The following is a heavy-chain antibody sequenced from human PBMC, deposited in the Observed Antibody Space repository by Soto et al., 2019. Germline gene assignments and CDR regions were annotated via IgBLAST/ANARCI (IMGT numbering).Heavy chain of an antibody. D-gene: IGHD2-2*01. J-gene: IGHJ6*02. CDR2: ILPIFGSP. CDR1: GGNFRRYA. V-gene: IGHV1-69*13. Sequence: SVKVSCKASGGNFRRYAISWVRQAPGQGLEWMGGILPIFGSPSHAQKFRDRVTITADESTSTAYLELTSLTSEDTAIYYCVFGDCTSSSCSYYFYGLDVWGQGTTVTSP. CDR3: VFGDCTSSSCSYYFYGLDV.